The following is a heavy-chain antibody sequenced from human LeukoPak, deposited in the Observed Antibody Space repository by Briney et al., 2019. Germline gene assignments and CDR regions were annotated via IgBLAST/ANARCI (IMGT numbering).Heavy chain of an antibody. CDR3: AKDVPFDY. Sequence: GGSLRLSCAVSGFTFSSYGMHWVRQAPGKGLEWVAVISYDGSNKYYADSVKGRFTISRDNSKNTLYLQMNSLRAEDTAVYYCAKDVPFDYWGQGTLVTVSS. D-gene: IGHD6-6*01. J-gene: IGHJ4*02. CDR2: ISYDGSNK. V-gene: IGHV3-30*18. CDR1: GFTFSSYG.